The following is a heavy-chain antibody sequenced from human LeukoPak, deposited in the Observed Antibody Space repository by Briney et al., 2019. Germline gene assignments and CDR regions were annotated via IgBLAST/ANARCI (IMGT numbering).Heavy chain of an antibody. V-gene: IGHV4-61*02. J-gene: IGHJ3*02. CDR2: IYTSGGT. CDR1: GGSISNLDYY. Sequence: PSETLSLTCTVSGGSISNLDYYWTWIRQPAGKRLEWIGRIYTSGGTNYNPSLKSRVTISVDTSKNQFSLKLSSVTAADTAVYYCARGYSYYDAFDIWGQGTMVTVSS. D-gene: IGHD5-18*01. CDR3: ARGYSYYDAFDI.